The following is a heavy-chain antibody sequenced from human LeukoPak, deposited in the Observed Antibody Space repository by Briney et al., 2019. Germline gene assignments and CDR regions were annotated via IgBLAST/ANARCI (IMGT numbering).Heavy chain of an antibody. J-gene: IGHJ4*02. CDR1: GGSISSYY. Sequence: HSETLSLTCTVSGGSISSYYWSWIRQPAGKGLEWIGRIYTSGSTNYNPSLKSRVTMSVDTSKNQFSLKLSSVTAADTAVYYCARVLNYYGSGPLGYWGREPWSPSPQ. CDR2: IYTSGST. CDR3: ARVLNYYGSGPLGY. V-gene: IGHV4-4*07. D-gene: IGHD3-10*01.